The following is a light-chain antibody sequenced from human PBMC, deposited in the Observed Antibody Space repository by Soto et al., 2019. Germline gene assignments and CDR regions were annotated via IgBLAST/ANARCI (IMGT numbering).Light chain of an antibody. CDR2: AAS. J-gene: IGKJ3*01. CDR3: QQYYSYPIT. Sequence: DIQLTQSPSFLSASVGDRVSITCRASQGISSSYLAWYQQTPGKAPKILIYAASTLQRGVPSRFSGSGSGTEFTLTISSLQPEDSATYYCQQYYSYPITFGPGTKVDIK. CDR1: QGISSSY. V-gene: IGKV1-9*01.